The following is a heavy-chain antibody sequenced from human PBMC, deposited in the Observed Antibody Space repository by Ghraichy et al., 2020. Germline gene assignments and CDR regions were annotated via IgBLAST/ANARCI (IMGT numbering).Heavy chain of an antibody. J-gene: IGHJ4*02. CDR2: INSDGSST. CDR3: ARTARYYDILTGYYGAHFDY. D-gene: IGHD3-9*01. Sequence: LSLTCAASGFTFSSYWMHWVRQAPGKGLVWVSRINSDGSSTSYADSVKGRFTISRDNAKNTLYLQMNSLRAEDTAVYYCARTARYYDILTGYYGAHFDYWGQGTLVTVSS. CDR1: GFTFSSYW. V-gene: IGHV3-74*01.